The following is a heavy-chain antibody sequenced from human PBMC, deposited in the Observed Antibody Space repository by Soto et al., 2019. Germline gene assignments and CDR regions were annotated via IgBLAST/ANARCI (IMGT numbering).Heavy chain of an antibody. CDR2: ISYDGRNK. CDR1: GFTFSTYD. Sequence: GGSLRLSCEASGFTFSTYDMHWVRQAPGKGLEWVALISYDGRNKYYADSVKGRFTLSRDNSKNSLYLQMNTLRAGDTAVYYCASFCSSTACYVSGMDVWGHGTMVTVSS. V-gene: IGHV3-30*03. D-gene: IGHD2-2*01. CDR3: ASFCSSTACYVSGMDV. J-gene: IGHJ6*02.